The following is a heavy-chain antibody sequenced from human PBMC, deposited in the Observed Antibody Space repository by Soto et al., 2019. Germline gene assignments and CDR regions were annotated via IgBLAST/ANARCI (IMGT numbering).Heavy chain of an antibody. V-gene: IGHV1-58*01. J-gene: IGHJ6*02. CDR3: AAVMALATYGMDV. Sequence: QMQLVQSGPEVKKPGTSVKVSCKASGFTFTSSAVQWVRQARGQRLEWIGWIVVGSGNTNYAQKFQERVTITRDMXTSTAYMELSSLRSEDTAVYYWAAVMALATYGMDVWGQGTTVTVSS. CDR1: GFTFTSSA. CDR2: IVVGSGNT.